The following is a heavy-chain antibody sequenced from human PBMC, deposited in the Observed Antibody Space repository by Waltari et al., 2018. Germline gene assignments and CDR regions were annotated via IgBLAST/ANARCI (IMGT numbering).Heavy chain of an antibody. CDR1: GFTFGIYA. Sequence: EVQLLETGGGLAQPGGSLRLSCAASGFTFGIYAMSWVRLGPGEGLEWVADITRTGGSTHYADSVKGRFTISRDNSKNILYLQMNSLRAEDTATYYCAKGSDGYKDYYVDVWGKGTTVTISS. CDR2: ITRTGGST. D-gene: IGHD5-12*01. CDR3: AKGSDGYKDYYVDV. J-gene: IGHJ6*03. V-gene: IGHV3-23*01.